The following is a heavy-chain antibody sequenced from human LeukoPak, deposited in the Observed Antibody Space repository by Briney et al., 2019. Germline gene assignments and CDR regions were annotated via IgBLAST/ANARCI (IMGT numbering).Heavy chain of an antibody. J-gene: IGHJ4*02. CDR1: GGSIRSYY. D-gene: IGHD6-19*01. CDR3: ARRFSSGWWTFDY. V-gene: IGHV4-59*01. CDR2: IYYSGST. Sequence: SETLSLTCTVSGGSIRSYYWSWIRQPPGKGLEWIGYIYYSGSTNYNPSLKSRVTISVDTSKNQFSLKLSSVTAADTAVYYCARRFSSGWWTFDYWGQGTLVTVSS.